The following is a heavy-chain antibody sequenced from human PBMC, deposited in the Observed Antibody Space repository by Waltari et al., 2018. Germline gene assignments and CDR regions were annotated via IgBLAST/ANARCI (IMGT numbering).Heavy chain of an antibody. CDR3: VRDQWFAFDI. Sequence: EVQLVESGGGLVQPGGSLRLSCAASGLALRNYWMSCVRQAPGKGPEWVANIMADGREEYYVYSVRGRFTISRDNAKNSLYLQMNSLRPEDTAVYYCVRDQWFAFDIWGQGTMVTVSS. D-gene: IGHD3-22*01. J-gene: IGHJ3*02. V-gene: IGHV3-7*01. CDR1: GLALRNYW. CDR2: IMADGREE.